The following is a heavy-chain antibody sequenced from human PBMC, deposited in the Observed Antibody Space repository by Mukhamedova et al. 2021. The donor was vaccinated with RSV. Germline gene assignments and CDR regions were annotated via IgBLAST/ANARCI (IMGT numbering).Heavy chain of an antibody. J-gene: IGHJ5*02. Sequence: RVTISVDTSKNQFSLKLSSVTAADTAVYYCARWCCTHEGKEWFDPWGQGTLVTVSS. CDR3: ARWCCTHEGKEWFDP. V-gene: IGHV4-34*01. D-gene: IGHD2-8*02.